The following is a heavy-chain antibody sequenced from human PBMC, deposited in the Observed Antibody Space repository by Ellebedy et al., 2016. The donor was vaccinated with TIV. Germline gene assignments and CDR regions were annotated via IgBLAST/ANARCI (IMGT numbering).Heavy chain of an antibody. D-gene: IGHD2-21*01. Sequence: GESLKISCAASGFTFDRYGMHWVRQAPGKGLEWVALIWYDATNEYYADSVKGRFTISRDNSQNTLYLQMNSLRAEDTAVYYCAKEGRRKIVMVIETWGQGTPVTVSS. CDR3: AKEGRRKIVMVIET. V-gene: IGHV3-33*06. J-gene: IGHJ4*02. CDR2: IWYDATNE. CDR1: GFTFDRYG.